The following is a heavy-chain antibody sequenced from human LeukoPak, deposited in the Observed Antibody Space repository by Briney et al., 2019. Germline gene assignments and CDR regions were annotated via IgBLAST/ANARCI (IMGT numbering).Heavy chain of an antibody. V-gene: IGHV4-59*08. J-gene: IGHJ5*02. CDR3: AGLEPGYSGNDNWFNP. D-gene: IGHD1-26*01. CDR1: GGSISSYY. CDR2: IYYSGST. Sequence: TSETLSLTCTVSGGSISSYYWSWIRQPPGKGLGWIGYIYYSGSTNYNPSLKSRVTISVDTSKNQFSLKLSSVTAADTAAYYCAGLEPGYSGNDNWFNPWGQGTLVTVSS.